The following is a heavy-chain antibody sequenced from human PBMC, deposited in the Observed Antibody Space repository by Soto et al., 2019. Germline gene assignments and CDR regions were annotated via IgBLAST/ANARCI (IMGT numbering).Heavy chain of an antibody. D-gene: IGHD3-10*01. Sequence: GSLRLSCAASGFTFSSYAMSWVRQAPGKGLEWVSTISGSGSKTYYADSVKGRFTISKDNSKSTLNLQMNSLRAEDTAVYYCAKDSLKYYYSSGPFDPWGQGTLVTVSS. CDR3: AKDSLKYYYSSGPFDP. CDR2: ISGSGSKT. J-gene: IGHJ5*02. CDR1: GFTFSSYA. V-gene: IGHV3-23*01.